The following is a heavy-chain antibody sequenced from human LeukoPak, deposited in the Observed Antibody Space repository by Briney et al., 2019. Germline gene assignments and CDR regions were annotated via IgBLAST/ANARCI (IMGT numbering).Heavy chain of an antibody. Sequence: GGSLRLSCAASGFTFSSYGMSWVRQAPGKGLEWGSAISGSGGSTYYADSVKGRFTISRDNSRNTLYLQMNSLRAEDTAVYYCAKECGRNSGYALCYWGQGTLVTVSS. D-gene: IGHD5-12*01. CDR3: AKECGRNSGYALCY. J-gene: IGHJ4*02. CDR1: GFTFSSYG. CDR2: ISGSGGST. V-gene: IGHV3-23*01.